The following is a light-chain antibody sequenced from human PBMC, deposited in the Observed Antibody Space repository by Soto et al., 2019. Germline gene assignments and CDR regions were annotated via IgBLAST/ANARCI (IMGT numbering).Light chain of an antibody. CDR2: EVS. V-gene: IGLV2-14*01. Sequence: QSVLTQPASVSGSPGQSITISCTGSNSDIGGYNYVSWYQHHPGKAPKLMIYEVSNRPSGVSDRFSGSKSGNTASLTISGLQAEDEADYYCSSYTSITTLGVFGGGTKLTVL. CDR1: NSDIGGYNY. CDR3: SSYTSITTLGV. J-gene: IGLJ3*02.